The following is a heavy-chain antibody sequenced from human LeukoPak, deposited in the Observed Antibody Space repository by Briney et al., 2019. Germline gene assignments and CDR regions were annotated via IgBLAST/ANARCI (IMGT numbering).Heavy chain of an antibody. CDR3: ARGLPGFGELHWFDP. D-gene: IGHD3-10*01. V-gene: IGHV4-39*07. Sequence: SETLSLTCTVSGGSISSSTYYWGWIRQPPGKGLEWIGIIHYSGSTYYNPSLKSRVTISVDTSKNQFSLKLSSVTAADTAVYYCARGLPGFGELHWFDPWGQGTLVTVSS. CDR1: GGSISSSTYY. CDR2: IHYSGST. J-gene: IGHJ5*02.